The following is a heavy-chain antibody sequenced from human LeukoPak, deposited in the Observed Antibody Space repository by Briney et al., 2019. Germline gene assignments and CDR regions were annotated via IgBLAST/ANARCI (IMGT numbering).Heavy chain of an antibody. CDR1: GFTFSSYA. Sequence: TGGSLRLSCAASGFTFSSYAMSWVRQAPGKGLEWVSAISGSGGSTYYADSVKGRFTISRDNSKNTLYLQMNSLRAEDTAVYYCAKGGTGYYYGSGSFWAWGQGTLVTVSS. J-gene: IGHJ4*02. CDR3: AKGGTGYYYGSGSFWA. V-gene: IGHV3-23*01. D-gene: IGHD3-10*01. CDR2: ISGSGGST.